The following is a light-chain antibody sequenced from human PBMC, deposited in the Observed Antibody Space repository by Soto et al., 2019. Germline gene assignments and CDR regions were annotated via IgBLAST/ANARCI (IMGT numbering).Light chain of an antibody. CDR1: SSDIGDYNS. Sequence: QSALTQSPSASGSPGQSATISCTGTSSDIGDYNSVSWYQQHPGKAPKLMIYEVSKRPAGVPDRFSGSKSGNTASLTVSGLQAEDEATYYCSSYASSNNLVFGGGTKVTVL. CDR3: SSYASSNNLV. CDR2: EVS. V-gene: IGLV2-8*01. J-gene: IGLJ2*01.